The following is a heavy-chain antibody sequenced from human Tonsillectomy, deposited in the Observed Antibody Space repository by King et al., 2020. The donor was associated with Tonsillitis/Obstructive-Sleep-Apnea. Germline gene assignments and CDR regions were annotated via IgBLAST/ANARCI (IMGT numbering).Heavy chain of an antibody. CDR1: GGSISSSSYY. CDR3: ARGVYSGYDRGAFDI. Sequence: MQLQESGPGLVKPSETLSLTCTVSGGSISSSSYYCGWIRQPPGKGLEWIGSIYYSGNTYYNPSLKSRVLISVDTSKNQFSLKLSSVTAADTAVYYCARGVYSGYDRGAFDIWGQGTMVTVSS. V-gene: IGHV4-39*01. D-gene: IGHD5-12*01. CDR2: IYYSGNT. J-gene: IGHJ3*02.